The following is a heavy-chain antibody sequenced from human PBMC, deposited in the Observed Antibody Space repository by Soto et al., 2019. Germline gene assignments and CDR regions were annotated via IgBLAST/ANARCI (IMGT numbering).Heavy chain of an antibody. Sequence: GESLKISCAASGFTFSSYAMSWVRQAPGKGLEWVSAISGSGGSTYYADSVKGRFTISRDNSKNTLYLQMNSLRAEDTAVYYCAKSDSSSSYYYYGMDVWGQGTTVTVSS. CDR1: GFTFSSYA. CDR2: ISGSGGST. V-gene: IGHV3-23*01. CDR3: AKSDSSSSYYYYGMDV. J-gene: IGHJ6*02. D-gene: IGHD6-6*01.